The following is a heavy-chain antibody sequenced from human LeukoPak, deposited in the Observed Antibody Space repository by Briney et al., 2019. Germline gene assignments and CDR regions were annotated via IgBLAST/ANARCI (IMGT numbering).Heavy chain of an antibody. V-gene: IGHV3-7*04. CDR2: IKQDGSEK. CDR3: ARDPRQYYFDY. J-gene: IGHJ4*02. Sequence: GGSLRLSCAASGFTFSSYAMNWVRQAPGKGLEWVANIKQDGSEKYYVDSVKGRFTISRDNAKNSLYLQMNSLRAEDTAVYYCARDPRQYYFDYWGQGTLVTVSS. CDR1: GFTFSSYA.